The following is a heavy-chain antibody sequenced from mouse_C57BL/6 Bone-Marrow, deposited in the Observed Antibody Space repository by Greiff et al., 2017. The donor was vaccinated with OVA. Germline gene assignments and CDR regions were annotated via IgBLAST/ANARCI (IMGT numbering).Heavy chain of an antibody. Sequence: QVQLQQPGTELVKPGASVKLSCKASGYTFTSYWMHWVKQRPGQGLEWIGNINPCNGGTNYNEKFKSKATLTVDKSSSTAYMQLSSLTSEDSAVYECARPGSSCWYFDVWGTGTTVTVAS. D-gene: IGHD1-1*01. CDR3: ARPGSSCWYFDV. V-gene: IGHV1-53*01. CDR2: INPCNGGT. CDR1: GYTFTSYW. J-gene: IGHJ1*03.